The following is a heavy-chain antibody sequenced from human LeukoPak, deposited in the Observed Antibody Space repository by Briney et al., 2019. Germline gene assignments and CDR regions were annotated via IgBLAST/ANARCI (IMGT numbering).Heavy chain of an antibody. CDR1: GFTFRTYW. J-gene: IGHJ4*02. Sequence: GGSLRLSCADSGFTFRTYWMNWYRQAPGKGLEWVGNINQDASEINYVDSVRGRFTISRDNAKNSLHLQKNSLRAEDTAVYYCATDRDNSDWQKRFDSWGQGTLVTVSS. D-gene: IGHD2-21*02. V-gene: IGHV3-7*01. CDR3: ATDRDNSDWQKRFDS. CDR2: INQDASEI.